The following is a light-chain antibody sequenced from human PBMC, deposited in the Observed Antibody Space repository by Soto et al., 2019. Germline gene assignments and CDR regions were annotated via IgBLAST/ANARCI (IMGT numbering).Light chain of an antibody. J-gene: IGLJ2*01. CDR1: SSDVGGYNY. CDR3: SSYTTSGSLV. V-gene: IGLV2-14*01. CDR2: DVS. Sequence: QSALTQPASVSGSPGQSITISCTGTSSDVGGYNYVSWYQQHPGKAPKLMIYDVSNRPSGVSNRFSGSKSGNTASLTISGLQAEDEADYYCSSYTTSGSLVFGGGTQLPVL.